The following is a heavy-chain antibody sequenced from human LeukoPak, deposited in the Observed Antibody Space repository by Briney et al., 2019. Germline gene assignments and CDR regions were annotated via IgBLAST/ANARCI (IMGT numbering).Heavy chain of an antibody. CDR2: IYYSGST. CDR3: ARQGRYCSSTSCYGVDY. J-gene: IGHJ4*02. D-gene: IGHD2-2*01. Sequence: PSETLSLTCTVSGGSISSSRYYWGWIRQPPGKGLEWIGSIYYSGSTYYNPSLKSRVTISVDTSKNQFSLKLSSVTAADTAVYYCARQGRYCSSTSCYGVDYWGQGTLVTVSS. V-gene: IGHV4-39*01. CDR1: GGSISSSRYY.